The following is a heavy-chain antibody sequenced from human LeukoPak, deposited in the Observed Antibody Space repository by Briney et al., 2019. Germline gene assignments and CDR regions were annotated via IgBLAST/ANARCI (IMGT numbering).Heavy chain of an antibody. D-gene: IGHD5-12*01. J-gene: IGHJ4*02. Sequence: SGPALVKPTQTLTLNCTFSGFSLSTSGMCVSWIRQPPGKALEWLARIDWDDDKYYSTSLKTRLTISKDTSKNQVVLTMTNMDPVDTATYYCARTSSGYDFYYFDYWGRGTLVTVSS. CDR1: GFSLSTSGMC. CDR3: ARTSSGYDFYYFDY. CDR2: IDWDDDK. V-gene: IGHV2-70*11.